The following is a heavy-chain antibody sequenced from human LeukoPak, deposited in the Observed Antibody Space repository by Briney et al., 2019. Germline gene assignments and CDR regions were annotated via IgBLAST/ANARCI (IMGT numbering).Heavy chain of an antibody. V-gene: IGHV1-2*02. D-gene: IGHD3-16*01. J-gene: IGHJ4*02. CDR1: GYTFTAYH. CDR2: IYPPTGGT. Sequence: PEASVKVSCKTSGYTFTAYHMHWVRQAPGQGLEFVGWIYPPTGGTVLAGKFQGRVTMTRDTSIAAAYMELSGLTFDDTAVYYCVRENWYYDHWGQGTLVTVSS. CDR3: VRENWYYDH.